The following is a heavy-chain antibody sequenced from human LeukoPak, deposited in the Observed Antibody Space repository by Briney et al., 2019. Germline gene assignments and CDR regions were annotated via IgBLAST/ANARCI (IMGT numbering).Heavy chain of an antibody. CDR2: LNPDSSST. Sequence: PGGSLRLSCAASGFTFRNYWMHWVRQVPGKGLVWVSRLNPDSSSTNYADSVKGRFSISRDNAENTLHLQMTRLRAEDTGVYFCVRGQEVWELLPDDGFDMWGQGTVATVSS. J-gene: IGHJ3*02. V-gene: IGHV3-74*01. D-gene: IGHD2-15*01. CDR3: VRGQEVWELLPDDGFDM. CDR1: GFTFRNYW.